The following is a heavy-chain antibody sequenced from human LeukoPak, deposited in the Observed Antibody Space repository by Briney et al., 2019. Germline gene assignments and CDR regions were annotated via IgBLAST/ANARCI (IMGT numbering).Heavy chain of an antibody. V-gene: IGHV4-39*01. CDR2: IYYSGST. J-gene: IGHJ4*02. CDR1: GGSISSSSYY. Sequence: SETLSLTCTVSGGSISSSSYYWGWIRQPPGKGLEWIGSIYYSGSTYYNPSLKSRVTISVDTSKNQFSLKLSSVTAADTAVYYCAKLYSYGNYFDYWGQGTLVTVSS. D-gene: IGHD5-18*01. CDR3: AKLYSYGNYFDY.